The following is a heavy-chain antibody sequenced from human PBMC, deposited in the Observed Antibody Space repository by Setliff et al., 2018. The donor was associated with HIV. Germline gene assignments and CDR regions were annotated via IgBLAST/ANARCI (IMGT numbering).Heavy chain of an antibody. CDR1: GYSFTNYW. CDR2: IYPGDSDT. J-gene: IGHJ6*02. Sequence: AGESLKISCKGSGYSFTNYWIGWVRRMPGKGLEWMGIIYPGDSDTRYSPSFQGQVTISADKSISTAYLQWSSLKASDTAMYYCARHGYCSGTSCSEYYYYYGMDVWGQGTTVTVSS. CDR3: ARHGYCSGTSCSEYYYYYGMDV. V-gene: IGHV5-51*01. D-gene: IGHD2-2*03.